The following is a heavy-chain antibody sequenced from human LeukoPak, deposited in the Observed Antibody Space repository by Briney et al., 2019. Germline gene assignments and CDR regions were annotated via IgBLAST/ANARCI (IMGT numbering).Heavy chain of an antibody. CDR3: ARDLSSSWYGDAFDI. D-gene: IGHD6-13*01. Sequence: ASVKVSCKASGYTFTGYYMHWVRQAPGQGLEWMGWISAYNGNTNYAQKFQGRVTMTRNTSISTAYMELSSLRAEDTAVYYCARDLSSSWYGDAFDIWGQGTMVTVSS. CDR2: ISAYNGNT. V-gene: IGHV1-2*02. J-gene: IGHJ3*02. CDR1: GYTFTGYY.